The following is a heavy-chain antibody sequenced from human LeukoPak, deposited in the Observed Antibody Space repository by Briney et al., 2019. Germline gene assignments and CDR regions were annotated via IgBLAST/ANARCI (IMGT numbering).Heavy chain of an antibody. CDR3: AKDLVMITFGGVMDYYGMDV. CDR2: IWYDGSDK. J-gene: IGHJ6*02. Sequence: PGGSLRLSCAASGFIFSNYGMHWVRQAPGRGPEWVAVIWYDGSDKYYADSVKGRFTISRDNSKNTLYLQMNSLRAEDTAVYYCAKDLVMITFGGVMDYYGMDVWGQGTTVTVSS. D-gene: IGHD3-16*01. V-gene: IGHV3-33*06. CDR1: GFIFSNYG.